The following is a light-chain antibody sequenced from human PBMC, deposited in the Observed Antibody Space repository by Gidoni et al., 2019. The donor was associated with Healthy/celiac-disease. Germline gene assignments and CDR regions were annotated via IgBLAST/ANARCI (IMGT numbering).Light chain of an antibody. V-gene: IGKV3-11*01. CDR3: QQRSNWPPVVT. J-gene: IGKJ4*01. CDR1: QSVSSY. Sequence: EIVLTQSPATLSLSPGERATLSCRASQSVSSYLAWYQQKPGQAPRLLIYDASNSPTGIPARFIGSGSGTDFTLTISSLEPEDFAVYYCQQRSNWPPVVTFGGGTKVEIK. CDR2: DAS.